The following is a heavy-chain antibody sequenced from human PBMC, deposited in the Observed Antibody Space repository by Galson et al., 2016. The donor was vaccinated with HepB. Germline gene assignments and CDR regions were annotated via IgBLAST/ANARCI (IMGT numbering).Heavy chain of an antibody. D-gene: IGHD2-15*01. Sequence: SVKVSCKASGYTFTTYALHWVRQAPGQRLEWLGWINVGNGNTEYSQRFQDRVIITRDTSASKAYMELNSLRSEDTAVYYCARVPGVAAATPSFHGLDVWGQRTSVSVSS. CDR2: INVGNGNT. CDR1: GYTFTTYA. J-gene: IGHJ6*02. V-gene: IGHV1-3*01. CDR3: ARVPGVAAATPSFHGLDV.